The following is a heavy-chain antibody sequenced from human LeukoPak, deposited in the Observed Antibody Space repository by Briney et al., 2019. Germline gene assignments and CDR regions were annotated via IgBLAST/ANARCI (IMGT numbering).Heavy chain of an antibody. V-gene: IGHV4-59*01. CDR1: GGSISSYY. CDR3: AGTILTGYYSTLDY. J-gene: IGHJ4*02. D-gene: IGHD3-9*01. CDR2: IYYSGST. Sequence: ASETLSLTCTVSGGSISSYYWSWIRQPPGKGLEWIGYIYYSGSTNYNPSLKSRVTISVDTSKNQFSLKLSSVTAADTAVYYCAGTILTGYYSTLDYWGQGTLVTVSS.